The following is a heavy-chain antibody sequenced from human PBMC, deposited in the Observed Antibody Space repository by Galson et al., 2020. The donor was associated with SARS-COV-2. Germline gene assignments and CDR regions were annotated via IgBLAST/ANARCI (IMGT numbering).Heavy chain of an antibody. CDR1: GGSIRSYY. CDR2: IYYSGRT. CDR3: ARVGCSSTSCYQFDY. D-gene: IGHD2-2*01. Sequence: SETLSLTCTASGGSIRSYYWRWIRQPPGKGLEWIGYIYYSGRTNYNPSLKSRVTISVDTSKNQFSLKLSSVTAADTAVYYCARVGCSSTSCYQFDYWGQGTLVTVSS. V-gene: IGHV4-59*01. J-gene: IGHJ4*02.